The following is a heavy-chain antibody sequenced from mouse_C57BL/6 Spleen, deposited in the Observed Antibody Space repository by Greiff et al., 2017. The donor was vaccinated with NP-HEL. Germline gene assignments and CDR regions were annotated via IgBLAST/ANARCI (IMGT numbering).Heavy chain of an antibody. CDR1: GYSFTGYY. CDR3: ARGVDAMDY. J-gene: IGHJ4*01. D-gene: IGHD1-1*01. CDR2: INPSTGGT. V-gene: IGHV1-42*01. Sequence: VQLQQSGPELVKPGASVKISCKASGYSFTGYYMNWVKQSPEKSLEWIGEINPSTGGTTYNQKFKAKATLTVDKSSSTAYMQLKSLTSEDSAVYYCARGVDAMDYWGQGTSVTVSS.